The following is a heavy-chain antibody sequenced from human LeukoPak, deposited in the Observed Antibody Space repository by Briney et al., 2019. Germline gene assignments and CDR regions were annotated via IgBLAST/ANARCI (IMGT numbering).Heavy chain of an antibody. J-gene: IGHJ4*02. CDR2: ISSSSSYK. Sequence: GGSLRLSCAASGFTFSTYGMSWVRQAPGKGLEWVSSISSSSSYKHNADSLKDRFTISRDNAKNSLYLQMNSLRAEDTAVYYCVRDNVETGYYHFDCWGQGTLVTVSS. D-gene: IGHD3-9*01. CDR3: VRDNVETGYYHFDC. V-gene: IGHV3-21*06. CDR1: GFTFSTYG.